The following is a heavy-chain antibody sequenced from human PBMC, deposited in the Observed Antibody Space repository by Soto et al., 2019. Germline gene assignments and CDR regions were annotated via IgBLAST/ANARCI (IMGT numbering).Heavy chain of an antibody. D-gene: IGHD6-6*01. CDR2: ISTYNGNT. CDR3: ARDSSSVPFLCSAD. V-gene: IGHV1-18*04. J-gene: IGHJ4*02. CDR1: GYAFTSYG. Sequence: DSVQVSCKASGYAFTSYGISWVRQAPGQGLEWMGWISTYNGNTNYVQKLQGRVTMTTDTSTSTAYMELRSLRSDDTAVYYCARDSSSVPFLCSADRGQGTVVTVAS.